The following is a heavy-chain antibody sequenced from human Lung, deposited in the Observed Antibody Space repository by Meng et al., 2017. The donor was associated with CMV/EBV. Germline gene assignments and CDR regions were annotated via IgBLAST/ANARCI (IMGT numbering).Heavy chain of an antibody. Sequence: XXSPSXTASCFTFDDFAMHWVRQSPGEGLEWVSGISGNTGIIGYADSVKGRFTISRDNAKKTLSLQINTLRSEDTALYYCTKGGGERVTFDAMDVWGQGTXVTVSS. CDR3: TKGGGERVTFDAMDV. CDR2: ISGNTGII. D-gene: IGHD2-21*02. V-gene: IGHV3-9*01. J-gene: IGHJ6*02. CDR1: CFTFDDFA.